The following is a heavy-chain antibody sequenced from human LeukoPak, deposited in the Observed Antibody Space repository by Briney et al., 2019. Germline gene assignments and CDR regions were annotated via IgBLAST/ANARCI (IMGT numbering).Heavy chain of an antibody. V-gene: IGHV1-2*02. Sequence: ASVNVSCKASGYPFTDYYMHWVRQAPGQGLEWMGWINPNRGGTDHAQKFQGRVTMTRDTSISTAYMELSRLRYDDTAVYYCASGYRFRNWGQGTLVTVSS. CDR2: INPNRGGT. D-gene: IGHD5-18*01. CDR1: GYPFTDYY. CDR3: ASGYRFRN. J-gene: IGHJ4*02.